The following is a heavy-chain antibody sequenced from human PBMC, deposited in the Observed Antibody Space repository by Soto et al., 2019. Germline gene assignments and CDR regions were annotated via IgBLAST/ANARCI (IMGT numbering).Heavy chain of an antibody. CDR3: ARAGNSKGYEY. CDR2: IYYSGST. Sequence: KPSETLSLTCTVSGGSINNGDYFWSWIRQPPGKGLEWIGYIYYSGSTSSNPSLRSRITISIDTSKNQFSLNLSSVTAADTAVYYCARAGNSKGYEYWGKGTRVVVS. D-gene: IGHD5-18*01. CDR1: GGSINNGDYF. V-gene: IGHV4-30-4*01. J-gene: IGHJ4*02.